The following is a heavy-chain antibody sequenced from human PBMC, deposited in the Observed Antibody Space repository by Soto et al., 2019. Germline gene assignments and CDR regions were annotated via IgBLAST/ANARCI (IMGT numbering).Heavy chain of an antibody. Sequence: QVPLVQSGAEVKKPGASVKVSCRASGYTFTDYGISWVRQAPGQGLEWMGWISAYNGHTNYGQKLQGRLTMTTDTSTRTAYMELRSLRSDDTAVYYCAIAQAFCSSTPCPNWLDPWGQGTLVTV. J-gene: IGHJ5*02. D-gene: IGHD2-2*01. CDR1: GYTFTDYG. CDR3: AIAQAFCSSTPCPNWLDP. V-gene: IGHV1-18*01. CDR2: ISAYNGHT.